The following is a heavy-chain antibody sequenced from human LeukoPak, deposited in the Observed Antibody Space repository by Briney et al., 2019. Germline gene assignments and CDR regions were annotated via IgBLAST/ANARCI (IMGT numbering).Heavy chain of an antibody. CDR2: IYTSGST. J-gene: IGHJ4*02. Sequence: SETLSLTCTVSGGSISSYYWSWIRQPAGKGLEWIGRIYTSGSTNYNPSLKSRVTTSVDTSKSQFSLKLSSVTAADTAVYYCARSGYYYGSGSQLDYWGQGTLVTVSS. D-gene: IGHD3-10*01. V-gene: IGHV4-4*07. CDR1: GGSISSYY. CDR3: ARSGYYYGSGSQLDY.